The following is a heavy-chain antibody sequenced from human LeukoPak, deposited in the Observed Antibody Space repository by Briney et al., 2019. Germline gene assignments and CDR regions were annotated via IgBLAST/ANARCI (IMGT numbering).Heavy chain of an antibody. CDR2: IIPIFGTA. CDR1: GGTFSCYA. Sequence: VASVKVSCKASGGTFSCYAISWVRQAPGQGLEWMGGIIPIFGTANYAQKFQGRVTITADESTSTAYMELSSLRSEDTAVYYCARDKDSGGPTYYYYGMDVWGQGTTVTVSS. CDR3: ARDKDSGGPTYYYYGMDV. J-gene: IGHJ6*02. V-gene: IGHV1-69*13. D-gene: IGHD6-19*01.